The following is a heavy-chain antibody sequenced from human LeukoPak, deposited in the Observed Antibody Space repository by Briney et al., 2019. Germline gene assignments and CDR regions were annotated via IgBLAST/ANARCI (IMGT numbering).Heavy chain of an antibody. CDR2: ISYDGSNK. Sequence: GSLRLSCAASGFTFSSYGMHWVRQAPGKGLEWVAVISYDGSNKYYADSVKGRFTISRDNSKNTLYLQMNSLRAEDTAVYYCASSAIEYSSGWYPEWGQGTLVTVSS. D-gene: IGHD6-19*01. V-gene: IGHV3-30*03. CDR3: ASSAIEYSSGWYPE. J-gene: IGHJ4*02. CDR1: GFTFSSYG.